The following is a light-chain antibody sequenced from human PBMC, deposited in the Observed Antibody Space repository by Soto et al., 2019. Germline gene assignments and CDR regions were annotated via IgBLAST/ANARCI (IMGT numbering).Light chain of an antibody. V-gene: IGKV1D-16*01. Sequence: DVQMTQSPSSLSASVGDRVTITCRASQDINSWLAWYQQKPGKAPKSLIYVASSLQTGVPLRFSGSGSGTVFTLTISSLPPEDSATYYCQQYNIYPLTFGGGTKVEIK. CDR2: VAS. CDR3: QQYNIYPLT. J-gene: IGKJ4*01. CDR1: QDINSW.